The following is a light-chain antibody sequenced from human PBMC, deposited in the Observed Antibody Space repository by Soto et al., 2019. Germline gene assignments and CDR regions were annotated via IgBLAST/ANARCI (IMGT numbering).Light chain of an antibody. J-gene: IGKJ1*01. Sequence: EIVLTQSPGTLSLSPGERATLSCRASQSVTNNYLAWYQQKPGQAPRLLIYGASSRATSIPDRFSGSGSGTDFTLTISRLEPEDFAVYYCQQYGSSRTFGQGTKVDI. CDR2: GAS. V-gene: IGKV3-20*01. CDR3: QQYGSSRT. CDR1: QSVTNNY.